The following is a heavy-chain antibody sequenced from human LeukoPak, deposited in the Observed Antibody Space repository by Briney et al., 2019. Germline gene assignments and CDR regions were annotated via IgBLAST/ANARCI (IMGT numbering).Heavy chain of an antibody. CDR2: MNPNSGNT. CDR1: GYTFTSYD. J-gene: IGHJ5*02. Sequence: ASVKVSCKASGYTFTSYDINWVRQATGQGLEWMGWMNPNSGNTGYAQKFQGRVTMTRNTSISTAYMELSSLRSEDTAVYYCVRGVVPAAANENWFDPWGQGTLVTVSS. CDR3: VRGVVPAAANENWFDP. D-gene: IGHD2-2*01. V-gene: IGHV1-8*01.